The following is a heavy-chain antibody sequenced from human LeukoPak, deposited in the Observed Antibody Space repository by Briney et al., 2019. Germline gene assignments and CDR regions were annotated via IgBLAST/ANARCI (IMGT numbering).Heavy chain of an antibody. Sequence: GGSLRLSWAASGFTFSSYSMNWVRQAPGKGLEWVSSISSSSSYIYYADSVKGRFTISRDNAKNSLYLQMNSLRAEDTAVYYCASTRGYSYGLFDYWGQGTLVTVSS. CDR3: ASTRGYSYGLFDY. CDR1: GFTFSSYS. J-gene: IGHJ4*02. CDR2: ISSSSSYI. D-gene: IGHD5-18*01. V-gene: IGHV3-21*01.